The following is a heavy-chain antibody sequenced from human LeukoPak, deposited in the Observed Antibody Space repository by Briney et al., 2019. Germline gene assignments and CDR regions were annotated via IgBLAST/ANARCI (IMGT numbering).Heavy chain of an antibody. CDR1: GDSVSSNSAA. J-gene: IGHJ5*02. CDR3: ARSGLYCSSTSCYNLYNWFDP. Sequence: SQTLSLTCAISGDSVSSNSAAWNWIRQSPSRGLEWLGRTYYRSKWYNDYAVSVKSRITINPDTSKNQFSLQLNSVTPEDTAVYYCARSGLYCSSTSCYNLYNWFDPWGQGTLVTVSS. V-gene: IGHV6-1*01. D-gene: IGHD2-2*01. CDR2: TYYRSKWYN.